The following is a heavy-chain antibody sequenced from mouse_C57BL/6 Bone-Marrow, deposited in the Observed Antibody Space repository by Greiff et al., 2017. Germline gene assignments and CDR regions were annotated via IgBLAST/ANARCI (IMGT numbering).Heavy chain of an antibody. CDR2: LYPGSGST. Sequence: VPLQQPGAEHVKPGALVKMSCKASGYTFTSYWITWVKQRPGQGLEWIGDLYPGSGSTDSNEKFTSKATLTLGKSSSTAYRQLSSLTSEDSAVYYCAKHARRWFAYWGQVTLVSVSA. J-gene: IGHJ3*01. CDR3: AKHARRWFAY. CDR1: GYTFTSYW. V-gene: IGHV1-55*01.